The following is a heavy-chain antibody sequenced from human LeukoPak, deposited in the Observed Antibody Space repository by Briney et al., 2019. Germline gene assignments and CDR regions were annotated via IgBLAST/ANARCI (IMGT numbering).Heavy chain of an antibody. J-gene: IGHJ5*02. CDR1: GGSISSSSYY. D-gene: IGHD3-10*01. CDR3: ARQERDRTPRGVLWFGSTTNNWFDP. Sequence: SETLSLTCTVSGGSISSSSYYWGWIRQPPGKGLEWIGSIYYSGSTYYNPSLKSRVTISVDTSKNQFPLKLSSVTAADTAVYYCARQERDRTPRGVLWFGSTTNNWFDPWGQGTLVTVSS. CDR2: IYYSGST. V-gene: IGHV4-39*01.